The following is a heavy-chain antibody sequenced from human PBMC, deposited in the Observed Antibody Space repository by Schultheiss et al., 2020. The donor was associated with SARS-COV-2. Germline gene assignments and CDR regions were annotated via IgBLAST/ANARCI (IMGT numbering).Heavy chain of an antibody. V-gene: IGHV3-30*03. Sequence: GGSLRLSCAASGFTFSNFAMHWVRQTAGKGLEWLAVISYDGTNQYYAASVKGRFTISRDNSKNTLSLQMNSLRSDDTASYYCARDLHITVLGIFTWDKYIGGLDLWNQGTAVTVSS. J-gene: IGHJ6*02. CDR1: GFTFSNFA. CDR3: ARDLHITVLGIFTWDKYIGGLDL. CDR2: ISYDGTNQ. D-gene: IGHD3-16*01.